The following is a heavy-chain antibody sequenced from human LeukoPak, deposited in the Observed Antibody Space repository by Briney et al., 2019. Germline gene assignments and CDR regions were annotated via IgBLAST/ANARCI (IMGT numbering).Heavy chain of an antibody. CDR2: ISSSSSYI. Sequence: GGSLRLSCAASGFTFSSYSMNWVRQAPGKGLEWVSSISSSSSYIYYADSVKGRFPISRDNAKNSLYLQMNSLGGEDTAVYYCAKGRWGLTINNFDIWGQGRMVTVSS. D-gene: IGHD3-9*01. V-gene: IGHV3-21*04. CDR1: GFTFSSYS. J-gene: IGHJ3*02. CDR3: AKGRWGLTINNFDI.